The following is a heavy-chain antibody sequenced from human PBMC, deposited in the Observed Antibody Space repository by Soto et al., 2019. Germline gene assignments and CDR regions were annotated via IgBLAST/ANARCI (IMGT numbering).Heavy chain of an antibody. V-gene: IGHV4-4*02. J-gene: IGHJ6*02. Sequence: SETLSLTCAVSGGSISSSNWWSWVRQPPGKGLEWVGEIYHSGSTNYNPSLKSRVTISVDKSKNQFSLKLSSVTAADTAVYYCACIFSGGYGYGFYYYGMDVWGQGTTVTVSS. CDR2: IYHSGST. CDR1: GGSISSSNW. CDR3: ACIFSGGYGYGFYYYGMDV. D-gene: IGHD5-18*01.